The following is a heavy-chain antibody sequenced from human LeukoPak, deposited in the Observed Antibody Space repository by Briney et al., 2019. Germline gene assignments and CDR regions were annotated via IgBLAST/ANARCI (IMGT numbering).Heavy chain of an antibody. CDR1: GFTFSSYC. V-gene: IGHV3-30*18. D-gene: IGHD6-19*01. J-gene: IGHJ4*02. CDR2: ISYDGSNK. CDR3: AKVPTGYSSGREDY. Sequence: PGRSLRLSCAASGFTFSSYCMHWVRQAPGKGLEWVAVISYDGSNKYYADSVKGRFTISRDNSKNTLYLQMNSLRAEDTAVYYCAKVPTGYSSGREDYWGQGALVTVSS.